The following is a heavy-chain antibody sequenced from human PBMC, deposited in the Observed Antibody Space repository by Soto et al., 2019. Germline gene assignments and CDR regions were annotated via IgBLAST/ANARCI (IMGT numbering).Heavy chain of an antibody. CDR2: IYAGDSDS. D-gene: IGHD1-26*01. CDR3: ARGGVGTRMYDY. CDR1: GYSFTSYW. V-gene: IGHV5-51*01. J-gene: IGHJ4*02. Sequence: EVQLVQSGAEVKKPGESLRISCKGSGYSFTSYWIGWVRQMPGKGLEWMGNIYAGDSDSRYSPSFQGQITISADRSVSTACLYWSSLMASDTAMYFCARGGVGTRMYDYWGQGTLVTVSS.